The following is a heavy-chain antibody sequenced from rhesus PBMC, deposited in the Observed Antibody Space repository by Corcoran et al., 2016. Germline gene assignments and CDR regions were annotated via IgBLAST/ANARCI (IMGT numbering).Heavy chain of an antibody. CDR2: NSCEGSWP. Sequence: QVHLQESGPGLVKPSETLSLTCAVSGASVSTYWWLGIRQPPGKGLEWLGENSCEGSWPKFTPSLKGRITISKGASPNQFSLEMASMTAADTAVYYCARGLDYRFDVSGPGVLVTVSS. V-gene: IGHV4-80*01. J-gene: IGHJ5-1*01. D-gene: IGHD1-1*01. CDR1: GASVSTYW. CDR3: ARGLDYRFDV.